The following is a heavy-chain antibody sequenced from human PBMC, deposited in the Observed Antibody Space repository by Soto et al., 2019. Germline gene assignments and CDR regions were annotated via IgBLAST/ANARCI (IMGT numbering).Heavy chain of an antibody. Sequence: KPSETLSLTCTVSGGSISSGGYYWSWIRQHPGKGLEWIGYIYYSGSTYYNPSLKSRVTISVDTSKNQFSLKLSSVTAADTAVYYCARDIGSSWYDSRQTWSQGTLVTVSS. V-gene: IGHV4-31*03. CDR2: IYYSGST. D-gene: IGHD6-13*01. J-gene: IGHJ4*02. CDR3: ARDIGSSWYDSRQT. CDR1: GGSISSGGYY.